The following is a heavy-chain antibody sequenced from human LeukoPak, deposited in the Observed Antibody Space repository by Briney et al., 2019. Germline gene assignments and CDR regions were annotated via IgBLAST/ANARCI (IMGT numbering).Heavy chain of an antibody. Sequence: ASVKVSCKASGGTFSSYAFSWVRQAPGQGLEWMGGIIPIFGTANYAQKFQGRVTITADESTSTAYMELSSLRSEDTAVYYCARDRPYCTNGVCYLIGWFDPWGQGTLVTVSS. CDR2: IIPIFGTA. CDR1: GGTFSSYA. V-gene: IGHV1-69*13. CDR3: ARDRPYCTNGVCYLIGWFDP. D-gene: IGHD2-8*01. J-gene: IGHJ5*02.